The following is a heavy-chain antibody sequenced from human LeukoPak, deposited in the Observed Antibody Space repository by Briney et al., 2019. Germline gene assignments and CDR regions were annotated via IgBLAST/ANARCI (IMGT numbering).Heavy chain of an antibody. CDR1: GASMSTHY. V-gene: IGHV4-59*11. D-gene: IGHD5-18*01. J-gene: IGHJ4*02. Sequence: SGTLSLTCTVSGASMSTHYWSWLRQPPGKGLEWIGYLLDSWRTKDNPSLQSRVTLSADTSKNQFSLRLTSVTAADTAVYYCATIRRGSIYGYFDFWGQGILITVSS. CDR2: LLDSWRT. CDR3: ATIRRGSIYGYFDF.